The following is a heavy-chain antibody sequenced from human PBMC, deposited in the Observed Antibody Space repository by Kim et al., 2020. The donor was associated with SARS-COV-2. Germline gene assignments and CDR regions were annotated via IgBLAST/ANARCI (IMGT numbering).Heavy chain of an antibody. V-gene: IGHV1-18*01. CDR2: ISPYIGNT. Sequence: ASVKVSCKASGYTFSSYGISWVRQAPGQGLEWVGWISPYIGNTNYAQKLQGRVTITTDTSTSTAYMELRSLRSDDTAVYYCARVVGYCGSDCYSEGWGQGTLVTVSS. CDR1: GYTFSSYG. CDR3: ARVVGYCGSDCYSEG. D-gene: IGHD2-21*02. J-gene: IGHJ4*02.